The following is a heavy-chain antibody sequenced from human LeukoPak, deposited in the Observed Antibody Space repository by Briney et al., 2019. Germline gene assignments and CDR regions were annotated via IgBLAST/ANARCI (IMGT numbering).Heavy chain of an antibody. J-gene: IGHJ4*02. CDR3: ARLDSFRLPGNY. CDR1: GGTFSSYA. D-gene: IGHD1-14*01. CDR2: IVPIFGTA. V-gene: IGHV1-69*13. Sequence: SVKVSCKASGGTFSSYAISWVRQAPGQGLEWMGGIVPIFGTANYAQKFQGRVTITADESTSTAYMELSSLRSEDTAVYYCARLDSFRLPGNYWGQGTLVTVSS.